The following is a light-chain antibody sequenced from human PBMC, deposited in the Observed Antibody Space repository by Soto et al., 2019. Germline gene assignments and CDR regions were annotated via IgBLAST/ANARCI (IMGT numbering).Light chain of an antibody. V-gene: IGKV1-8*01. CDR3: QHYYNYPWT. J-gene: IGKJ1*01. CDR1: QDIHNY. CDR2: AAS. Sequence: AVLLTQSPSSFSASTGDRATITCRASQDIHNYLAWYQQVPGKAPKLLLYAASILQTGVPSRFSGSESGTDFTLTIDGLQSEDFATYFCQHYYNYPWTFGQGTTVE.